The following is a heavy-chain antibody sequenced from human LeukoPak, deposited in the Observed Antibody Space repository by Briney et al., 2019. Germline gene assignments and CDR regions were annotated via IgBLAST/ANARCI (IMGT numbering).Heavy chain of an antibody. CDR3: ARAQYYDSSGYYYEDYFQH. J-gene: IGHJ1*01. D-gene: IGHD3-22*01. CDR2: ISPDGSRT. Sequence: GGSLRLSCAASGFTFSSYAMSWVRQAPGKGLEWVSHISPDGSRTDYADSVKGRFTISRDNAKNSLYLQMNSLRDEDTAVYYCARAQYYDSSGYYYEDYFQHWGQGTLVTVSS. V-gene: IGHV3-48*02. CDR1: GFTFSSYA.